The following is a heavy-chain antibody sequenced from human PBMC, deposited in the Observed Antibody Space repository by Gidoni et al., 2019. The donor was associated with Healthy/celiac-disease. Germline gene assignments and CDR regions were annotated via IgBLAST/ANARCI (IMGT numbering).Heavy chain of an antibody. CDR2: IIPIFGTA. D-gene: IGHD5-18*01. Sequence: QVQLVQSGAEVKKPGSSVKVSCKASGGTFSSYAISWVRQAPGQGLEWMGGIIPIFGTANYAQKFQGRVTITADKSTSTAYMELSSLRSEDTAVYYCARTTLRHSYGLPEFDYYYYMDVWGKGTTVTVSS. V-gene: IGHV1-69*06. CDR1: GGTFSSYA. J-gene: IGHJ6*03. CDR3: ARTTLRHSYGLPEFDYYYYMDV.